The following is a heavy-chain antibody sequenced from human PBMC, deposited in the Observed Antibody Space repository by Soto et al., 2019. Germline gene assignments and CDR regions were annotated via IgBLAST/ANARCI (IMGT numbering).Heavy chain of an antibody. CDR2: ISYDGSNK. CDR3: AKGRVQARYSSSSEVPGMDV. Sequence: HPGGSLRLSCAASGFTFSSYGMHWVRQAPGKGLEWVAVISYDGSNKYYADSVKGRFTISRDNSKNTLYLQMNSLRAEDTAVYYCAKGRVQARYSSSSEVPGMDVWGQGTTVTVSS. V-gene: IGHV3-30*18. J-gene: IGHJ6*02. CDR1: GFTFSSYG. D-gene: IGHD6-6*01.